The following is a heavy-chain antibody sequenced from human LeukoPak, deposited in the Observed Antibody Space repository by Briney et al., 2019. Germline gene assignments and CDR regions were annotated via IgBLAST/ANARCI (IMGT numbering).Heavy chain of an antibody. CDR3: ARDSEVGPYYFDY. CDR2: IYPGDSDT. J-gene: IGHJ4*02. D-gene: IGHD1-26*01. Sequence: KPGESLKISCKGSGYSFTSYWIGWVRQMPGKGLEWMGIIYPGDSDTRYSPSFQGQDTISADKSISTAYLQWSSLKASDTATYYCARDSEVGPYYFDYWGQGTLVTVSS. CDR1: GYSFTSYW. V-gene: IGHV5-51*01.